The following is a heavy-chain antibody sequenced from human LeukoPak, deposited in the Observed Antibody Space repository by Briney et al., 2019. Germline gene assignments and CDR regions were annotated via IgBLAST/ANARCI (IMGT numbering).Heavy chain of an antibody. Sequence: GASVKVSCKASGYTFSDYYIQWVRQAPGQGREWVGRINPNSGATSFAQKFQGRVTMTRDTSINTAYMELNRLRSDDTAVYYCARHRMYGANSAPFDAWGQGTLFTVSS. V-gene: IGHV1-2*06. CDR2: INPNSGAT. CDR3: ARHRMYGANSAPFDA. CDR1: GYTFSDYY. D-gene: IGHD4-23*01. J-gene: IGHJ5*02.